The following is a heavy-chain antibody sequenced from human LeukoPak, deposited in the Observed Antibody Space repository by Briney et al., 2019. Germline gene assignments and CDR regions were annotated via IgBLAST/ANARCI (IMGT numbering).Heavy chain of an antibody. CDR1: GYTFTSSA. CDR2: INGGNGIT. Sequence: ASVKVSCKASGYTFTSSAMHWVRQAPGQRLEWRGWINGGNGITKYLQKFQRRVTITRDTSASTAYMELSSLRSEDTAVYYCARSSGWQTLFDYWGQGTLVIVPS. CDR3: ARSSGWQTLFDY. J-gene: IGHJ4*02. D-gene: IGHD6-19*01. V-gene: IGHV1-3*01.